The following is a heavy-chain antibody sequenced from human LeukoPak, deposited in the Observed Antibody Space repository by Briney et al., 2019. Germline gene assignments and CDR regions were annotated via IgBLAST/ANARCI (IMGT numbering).Heavy chain of an antibody. D-gene: IGHD6-19*01. CDR3: ARYQNRAVTGAFDL. V-gene: IGHV3-7*01. CDR1: GFTFSSYA. CDR2: IKQGGTEK. J-gene: IGHJ3*01. Sequence: PGGSLRLSCAASGFTFSSYAMSWVRQAPGKGLEWVANIKQGGTEKYYVDSVKGRFTISRDNAKNSLYLQMNSLRAEDTAVYYCARYQNRAVTGAFDLWGQGTMVIVSS.